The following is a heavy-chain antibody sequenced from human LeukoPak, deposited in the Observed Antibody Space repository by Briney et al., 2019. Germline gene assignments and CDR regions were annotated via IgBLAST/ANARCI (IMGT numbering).Heavy chain of an antibody. CDR3: ARKTWTDLNKWFDP. CDR2: IFYSGST. Sequence: SETLSLTCTVYGGSISSGIYYWGWIRQPPGKGLEWIGNIFYSGSTYYNPSLKSRLTISVDTSKNQCALSLTSVPAADMPVYFCARKTWTDLNKWFDPAGQGPL. D-gene: IGHD1-1*01. J-gene: IGHJ5*02. CDR1: GGSISSGIYY. V-gene: IGHV4-39*01.